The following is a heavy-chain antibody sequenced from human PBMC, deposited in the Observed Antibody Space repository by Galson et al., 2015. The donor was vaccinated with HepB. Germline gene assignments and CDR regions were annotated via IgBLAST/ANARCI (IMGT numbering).Heavy chain of an antibody. J-gene: IGHJ4*02. Sequence: SLRLSCAASGFTFSDYYMSWIRQAPGKGLEWVSYISSSSSYTNYADSVKGRFTISRDNAKNSLYLQMNGLRAEDTAVYYCARDALGYCSGGSCYTHFDYWGQGTLVTVSS. V-gene: IGHV3-11*06. D-gene: IGHD2-15*01. CDR1: GFTFSDYY. CDR3: ARDALGYCSGGSCYTHFDY. CDR2: ISSSSSYT.